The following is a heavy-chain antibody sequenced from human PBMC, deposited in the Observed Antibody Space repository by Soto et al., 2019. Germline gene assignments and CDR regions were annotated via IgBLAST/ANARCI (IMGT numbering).Heavy chain of an antibody. J-gene: IGHJ4*02. V-gene: IGHV3-23*01. D-gene: IGHD2-21*01. Sequence: EVQLLESGGGLVQPGGSLRLSCADSGFSFKTYGMTWVRQAPGKGLEGVAHIGLSNSDTYYADSVKGRFTISRENSKNMVYLQMNSLRDADTAVYYCVKGGAYCYNDCTRSYWGRGTLSPSPQ. CDR3: VKGGAYCYNDCTRSY. CDR1: GFSFKTYG. CDR2: IGLSNSDT.